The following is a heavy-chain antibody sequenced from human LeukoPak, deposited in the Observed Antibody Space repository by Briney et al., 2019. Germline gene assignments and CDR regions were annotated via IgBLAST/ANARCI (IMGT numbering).Heavy chain of an antibody. D-gene: IGHD2/OR15-2a*01. CDR1: GFTVSSNY. CDR3: ARDSFYSTTDAFDI. CDR2: IYSGGST. J-gene: IGHJ3*02. V-gene: IGHV3-53*01. Sequence: GGSLRLSCAASGFTVSSNYMSWVRQAPGKGLEWVSVIYSGGSTYYADSVKGRFTISRDNFKNTLYLQMNSLRAEDTAVYYCARDSFYSTTDAFDIWGQGTMVTVSS.